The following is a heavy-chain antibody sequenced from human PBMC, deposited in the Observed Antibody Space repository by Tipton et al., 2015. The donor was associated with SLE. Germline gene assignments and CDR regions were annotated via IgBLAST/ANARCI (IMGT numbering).Heavy chain of an antibody. CDR3: ARHDPTTPDAFDI. CDR2: FYYSGST. CDR1: GGSISGHY. Sequence: TLSLTCTVSGGSISGHYWGWIRQPPGKGLEWVGSFYYSGSTYYNPSLKSRVTISVDTSKNQFSLKLSSVTAADTAVYYCARHDPTTPDAFDIWGQGTMVTVSS. V-gene: IGHV4-39*01. J-gene: IGHJ3*02. D-gene: IGHD2-15*01.